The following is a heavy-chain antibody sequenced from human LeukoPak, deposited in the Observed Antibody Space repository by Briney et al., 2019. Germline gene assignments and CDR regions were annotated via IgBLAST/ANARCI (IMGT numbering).Heavy chain of an antibody. CDR2: IYYSGST. D-gene: IGHD1-1*01. V-gene: IGHV4-59*01. CDR1: GRSISSYY. CDR3: ARTYDLYYYYVDV. J-gene: IGHJ6*03. Sequence: SETLSLTCTLSGRSISSYYWSWIRQPAGKGLEWIGYIYYSGSTNYNPSLKSRVTIPVDTSKNQFSLKLSSVTAADTAVYYCARTYDLYYYYVDVWGKGTTVTVSS.